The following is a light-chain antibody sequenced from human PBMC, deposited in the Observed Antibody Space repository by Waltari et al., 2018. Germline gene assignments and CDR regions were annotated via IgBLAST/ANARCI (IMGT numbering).Light chain of an antibody. V-gene: IGKV1-5*03. CDR1: QSVSRR. Sequence: DVQMTQSPSTLTASVGDRVTITCRASQSVSRRLAWYQQTPGKAPNLLTYKASTLGGGVPSRFSGSGSGTEFTLTISSLQPDDFVTYYCQQYSTYPLTFGGGTKVEI. J-gene: IGKJ4*01. CDR3: QQYSTYPLT. CDR2: KAS.